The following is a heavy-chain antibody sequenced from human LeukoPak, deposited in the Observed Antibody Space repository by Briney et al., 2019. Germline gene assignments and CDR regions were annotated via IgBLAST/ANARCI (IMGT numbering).Heavy chain of an antibody. CDR2: IYSGGST. CDR1: GGSISSGGYY. J-gene: IGHJ3*02. CDR3: ARDGFGGSSGI. V-gene: IGHV3-53*01. Sequence: LSLTCTVSGGSISSGGYYWSWIRQHPGKGLEWVSVIYSGGSTYYADSVKGRFTISRDNSKNTLYLQMNSLRAEDTAVYYCARDGFGGSSGIWGQGTMVTVSS. D-gene: IGHD3-16*01.